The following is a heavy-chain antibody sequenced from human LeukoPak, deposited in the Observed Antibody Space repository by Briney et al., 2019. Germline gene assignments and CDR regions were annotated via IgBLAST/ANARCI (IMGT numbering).Heavy chain of an antibody. Sequence: GGSLRLSCAASGFTVSSNYMSWVRQAPGKGLEWVSVIYSGGSTYYADSVKGRFTISRDNSKNTLYLQMNSLRAEDTAVYYCAREGAPVLRYFDWLVYWGQGTLVTVSS. J-gene: IGHJ4*02. D-gene: IGHD3-9*01. CDR3: AREGAPVLRYFDWLVY. V-gene: IGHV3-66*01. CDR1: GFTVSSNY. CDR2: IYSGGST.